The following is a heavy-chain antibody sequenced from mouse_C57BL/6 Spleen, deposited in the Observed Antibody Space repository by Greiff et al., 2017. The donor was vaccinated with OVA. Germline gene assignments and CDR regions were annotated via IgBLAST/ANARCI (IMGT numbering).Heavy chain of an antibody. J-gene: IGHJ2*01. Sequence: EVHLVESGGGLVKPGGSLKLSCAASGFTFSSYAMSWVRQTPEKRLEWVATISDGGSYTYYPDNVKGRFTISRDNAKNNLYLQMSHLKSEDTAMYYCARGGLTGPFDYWGQGTTLTVSS. CDR3: ARGGLTGPFDY. V-gene: IGHV5-4*01. D-gene: IGHD4-1*01. CDR1: GFTFSSYA. CDR2: ISDGGSYT.